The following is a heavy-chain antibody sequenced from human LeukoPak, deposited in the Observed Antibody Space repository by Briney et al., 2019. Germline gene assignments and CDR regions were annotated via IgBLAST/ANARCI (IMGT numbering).Heavy chain of an antibody. CDR2: ISTSGSTI. V-gene: IGHV3-48*03. CDR1: GFTFSSYE. J-gene: IGHJ4*02. Sequence: PGGSLRLSCAASGFTFSSYEMNWVRQAPGKGLDWVSYISTSGSTIYYADSVKSRFTISRDNAKNSLYLQMNSLRAEDTAVYYCARISYGDYPTDYWGQGTLVTVSS. CDR3: ARISYGDYPTDY. D-gene: IGHD4-17*01.